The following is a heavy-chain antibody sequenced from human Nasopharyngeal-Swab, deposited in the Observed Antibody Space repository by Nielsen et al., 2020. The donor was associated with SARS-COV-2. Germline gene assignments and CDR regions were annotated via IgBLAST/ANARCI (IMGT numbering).Heavy chain of an antibody. J-gene: IGHJ4*02. CDR3: ARDHDCGGDCYSYDY. CDR2: ISAYNGNT. CDR1: GYTFTSYG. D-gene: IGHD2-21*01. V-gene: IGHV1-18*01. Sequence: ASVKVSCKASGYTFTSYGISWVRQAPGQGLEWMGWISAYNGNTNYAQKLRGRVTMTTDTSTSTAYMELRSLRSDDTAVYYCARDHDCGGDCYSYDYWGQGTLVTVSS.